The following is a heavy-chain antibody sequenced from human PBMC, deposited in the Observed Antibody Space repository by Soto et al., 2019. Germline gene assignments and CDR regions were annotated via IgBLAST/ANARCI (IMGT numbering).Heavy chain of an antibody. CDR3: AAWAEGATEVH. CDR1: GLSFSVYG. J-gene: IGHJ4*02. Sequence: GGSLRLSCETAGLSFSVYGMHWVRQAPGKGLEWVAVIWYDASKQFYAASVEGRFTISRDNSKAILYLQMNSLRAEDTAVYYCAAWAEGATEVHWGQGTLVTVS. D-gene: IGHD2-15*01. CDR2: IWYDASKQ. V-gene: IGHV3-33*01.